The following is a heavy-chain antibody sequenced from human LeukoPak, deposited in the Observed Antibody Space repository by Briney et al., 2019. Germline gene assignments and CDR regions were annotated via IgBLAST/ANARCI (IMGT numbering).Heavy chain of an antibody. D-gene: IGHD1/OR15-1a*01. CDR2: INHSGST. Sequence: SETLSLTCSVFGDSINNYYWSWIRQPPGKGLEWIGEINHSGSTNYNPSLKSRVTISVDTSKNQFSLKLSSVTAADTAVYYCARDAAGTDYYYYGMDVWGQGTTVTVSS. V-gene: IGHV4-34*01. CDR3: ARDAAGTDYYYYGMDV. CDR1: GDSINNYY. J-gene: IGHJ6*02.